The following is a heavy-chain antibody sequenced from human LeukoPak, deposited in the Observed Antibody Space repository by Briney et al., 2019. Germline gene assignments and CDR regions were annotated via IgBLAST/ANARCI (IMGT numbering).Heavy chain of an antibody. J-gene: IGHJ4*02. V-gene: IGHV4-39*07. CDR1: GGSISSSSYY. CDR2: IYYSGST. Sequence: PSETPSLTCTVSGGSISSSSYYWGWIRQPPGKGLEWIGSIYYSGSTYYNPSLKSRVTISVDTSKNQFSLKLSSVTAADTAVYYCARVGYSSGPSYYFDYWGQGTLVTVSS. D-gene: IGHD6-19*01. CDR3: ARVGYSSGPSYYFDY.